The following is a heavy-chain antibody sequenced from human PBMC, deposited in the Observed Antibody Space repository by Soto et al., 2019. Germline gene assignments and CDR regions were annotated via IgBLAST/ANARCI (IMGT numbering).Heavy chain of an antibody. J-gene: IGHJ4*02. CDR1: GGSISSSTYY. D-gene: IGHD2-15*01. CDR2: FFIGGNT. V-gene: IGHV4-39*01. CDR3: ARRNGRDSDASY. Sequence: LSLTCTVSGGSISSSTYYWGWMRQPPGKGLEWIASFFIGGNTYYNPSLKSRVTISVDTSKNQFSLKLSSVTAADTAVYFGARRNGRDSDASYWGQGILVTV.